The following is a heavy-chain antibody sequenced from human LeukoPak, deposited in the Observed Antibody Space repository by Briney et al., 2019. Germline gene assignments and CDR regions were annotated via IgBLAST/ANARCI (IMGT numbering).Heavy chain of an antibody. D-gene: IGHD3-9*01. CDR2: IIPIFGTA. J-gene: IGHJ4*02. CDR1: GGTFSSYA. V-gene: IGHV1-69*06. CDR3: ARAHHQTLRYFDVVMGY. Sequence: SVKVSCKASGGTFSSYAISWVRQAPGQGLEWTGGIIPIFGTANYAQKFQGRVTITADKSTSTAYMELSSLRSEDTAVYYCARAHHQTLRYFDVVMGYWGQGTLVTVSS.